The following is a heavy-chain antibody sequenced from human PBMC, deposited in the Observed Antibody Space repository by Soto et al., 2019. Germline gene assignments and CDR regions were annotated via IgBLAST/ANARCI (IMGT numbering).Heavy chain of an antibody. CDR2: IYWDDDK. V-gene: IGHV2-5*02. J-gene: IGHJ4*02. Sequence: QITLNESGPTQVKPRQTLTLTCTFSGCSLTTSGVGVGWIRQSPGKAPVWLELIYWDDDKRYSPSLKSRLTITKDISKDEVVLTMADLDPADTATYYCAHRVLRTVFGLVTTTAIYFHFWGQGTPVAVSS. CDR3: AHRVLRTVFGLVTTTAIYFHF. D-gene: IGHD3-3*01. CDR1: GCSLTTSGVG.